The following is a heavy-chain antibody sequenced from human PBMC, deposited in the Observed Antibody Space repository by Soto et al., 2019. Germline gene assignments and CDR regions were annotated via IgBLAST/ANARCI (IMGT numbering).Heavy chain of an antibody. CDR3: ARRGAVAGKSYYYYGMDV. Sequence: QVQLVQSGAEVKKPGSSVKVSCKASGGTFSSYAISWVRQAPGQGLEWMGGIIPIFGTANYAQKVQGRVTITADKSTSTAYMELSSLRSEDTAVYYCARRGAVAGKSYYYYGMDVWGQGTTVTVSS. CDR1: GGTFSSYA. V-gene: IGHV1-69*06. CDR2: IIPIFGTA. D-gene: IGHD6-19*01. J-gene: IGHJ6*02.